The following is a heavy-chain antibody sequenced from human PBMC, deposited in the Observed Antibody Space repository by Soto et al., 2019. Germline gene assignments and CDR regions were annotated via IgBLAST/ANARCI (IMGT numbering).Heavy chain of an antibody. V-gene: IGHV3-73*01. CDR2: IRDRAYNYAT. CDR1: GFVFKDSS. Sequence: EVLLVESGGGVVQPGGSLKLSCAASGFVFKDSSIHWVRQASGKGLEWVGRIRDRAYNYATAYTASVKGRFTVSRDDSNNTAYLQMDSLKTEDTAIYYCTRLIGAAQDYWGQGTLVTVSS. J-gene: IGHJ4*02. CDR3: TRLIGAAQDY. D-gene: IGHD6-25*01.